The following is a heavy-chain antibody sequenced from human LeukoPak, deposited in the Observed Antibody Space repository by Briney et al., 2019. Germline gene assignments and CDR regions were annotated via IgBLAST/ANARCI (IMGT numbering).Heavy chain of an antibody. V-gene: IGHV3-33*01. CDR2: IWFDESNK. CDR3: ARDCVYCTRATCSARLPVPPSLDY. J-gene: IGHJ4*02. Sequence: PGGSLTLPCTPSGHPLNNYGMHWARHAPGKALVWFTFIWFDESNKFYGASVKGRFTISRDNSKNTLYLQMNSVRAEDTAVYYCARDCVYCTRATCSARLPVPPSLDYWGQGTLVMVSS. D-gene: IGHD2-8*01. CDR1: GHPLNNYG.